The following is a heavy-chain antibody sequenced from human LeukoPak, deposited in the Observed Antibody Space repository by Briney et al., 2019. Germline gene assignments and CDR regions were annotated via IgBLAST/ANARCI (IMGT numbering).Heavy chain of an antibody. CDR3: ARGRSPYIRTGASYFDY. V-gene: IGHV3-11*04. D-gene: IGHD1-14*01. CDR1: GFIFSDYY. J-gene: IGHJ4*02. CDR2: ISSSGTTT. Sequence: PGGSLRLSCAASGFIFSDYYMSWIRQAPGKGLEWISYISSSGTTTYYADSVKGRFIISRDNAKNSLYLQMNSLRAEDTAVYYCARGRSPYIRTGASYFDYWGQGTLVTVSS.